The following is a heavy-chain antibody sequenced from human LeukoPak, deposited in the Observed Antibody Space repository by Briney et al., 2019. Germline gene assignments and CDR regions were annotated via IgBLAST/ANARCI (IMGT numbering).Heavy chain of an antibody. CDR3: ARHSNLYTSGWYGVDY. D-gene: IGHD6-19*01. Sequence: SETLSLTCTVSGGSISSSNYYWGWIRQPPGKGLEWIGRIYYSGSTYYNPSLKSRVTISVDTSKNQFSLKLSSVTAADTAVYYCARHSNLYTSGWYGVDYWGQGTLVTVSS. V-gene: IGHV4-39*01. J-gene: IGHJ4*02. CDR1: GGSISSSNYY. CDR2: IYYSGST.